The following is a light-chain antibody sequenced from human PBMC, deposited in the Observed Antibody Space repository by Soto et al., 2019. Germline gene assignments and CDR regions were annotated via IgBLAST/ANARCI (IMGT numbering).Light chain of an antibody. CDR3: QQLNSYPLIT. Sequence: EIVLTQSPGAMSLSPGERATLSCRASQSVSSSYLAWYQQKPGQAPRLLIYGASSRATGIPDRFSGSGSGTDFTLTISRLEPEDFATYYCQQLNSYPLITFGPGTKVDIK. V-gene: IGKV3-20*01. CDR2: GAS. CDR1: QSVSSSY. J-gene: IGKJ3*01.